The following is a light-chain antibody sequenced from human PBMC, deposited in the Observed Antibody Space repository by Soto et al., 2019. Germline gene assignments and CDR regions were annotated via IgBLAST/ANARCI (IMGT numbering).Light chain of an antibody. V-gene: IGKV3-11*01. CDR3: QQRSNWPL. CDR1: QSVGTY. Sequence: DTVLTQSPGTLSLSPGERATLSCRASQSVGTYLAWYQQKPGQAPRLLIYDASNRATGIAPRFSGSGSGTDFTLTISSLEPEDFAVYYCQQRSNWPLFGQGTRLEIK. CDR2: DAS. J-gene: IGKJ5*01.